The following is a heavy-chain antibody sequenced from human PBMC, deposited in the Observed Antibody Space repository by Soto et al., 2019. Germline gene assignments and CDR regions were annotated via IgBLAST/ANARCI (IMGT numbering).Heavy chain of an antibody. D-gene: IGHD3-16*02. Sequence: SETLSLTCAAYGGSFSGYYWSWIRQPPRTVPEWIGETNHSGSTNYNPSLKRRVTISVDTSKNQFPLKLSSVTAADTAVYYGARARSLYDSVWGSYRFPIFFDYWGQGTLVPVSS. V-gene: IGHV4-34*01. CDR2: TNHSGST. J-gene: IGHJ4*02. CDR3: ARARSLYDSVWGSYRFPIFFDY. CDR1: GGSFSGYY.